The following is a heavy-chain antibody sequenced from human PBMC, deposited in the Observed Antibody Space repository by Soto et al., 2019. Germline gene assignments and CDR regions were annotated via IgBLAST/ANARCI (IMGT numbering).Heavy chain of an antibody. V-gene: IGHV1-2*02. D-gene: IGHD1-26*01. CDR2: IGPESGAT. CDR3: GRGRSGQIVIFY. CDR1: GYTFTGHY. Sequence: ASGKVSCKTSGYTFTGHYIHWLRQAPQQGPEWMGEIGPESGATRSSEKFRGRVTMTMDTSITTVYMELRNLSPDDTAVYYCGRGRSGQIVIFYWGQGTPVTVSS. J-gene: IGHJ4*02.